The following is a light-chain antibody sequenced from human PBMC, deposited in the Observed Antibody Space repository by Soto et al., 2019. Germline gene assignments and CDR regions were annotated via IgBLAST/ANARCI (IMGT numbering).Light chain of an antibody. V-gene: IGKV1-39*01. CDR2: GAS. J-gene: IGKJ3*01. CDR3: QQSYTAVFT. Sequence: DIQMTQSPSSLSASVGDRVTITCRASQSIRNYLNWYQQKPGKAPNLLIYGASSLQSGVPSRFSGSGFDTDFTLTINNLQPEDFATYYCQQSYTAVFTFGPGTTVDI. CDR1: QSIRNY.